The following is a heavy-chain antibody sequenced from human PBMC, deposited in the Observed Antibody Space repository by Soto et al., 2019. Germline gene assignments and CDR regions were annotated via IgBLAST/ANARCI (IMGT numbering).Heavy chain of an antibody. Sequence: QVQLVESGGGVVQPGRSLRLSCATSGFIFSNHGMHWVRQAPGKGLEWVATIWYDGSNKYYADSVRGRFAISKDKLKNTVYLQMNSLRADDMAVYYCAREGGSGLTYDYWGQGTMVIVSS. CDR1: GFIFSNHG. V-gene: IGHV3-33*01. D-gene: IGHD6-25*01. J-gene: IGHJ4*02. CDR3: AREGGSGLTYDY. CDR2: IWYDGSNK.